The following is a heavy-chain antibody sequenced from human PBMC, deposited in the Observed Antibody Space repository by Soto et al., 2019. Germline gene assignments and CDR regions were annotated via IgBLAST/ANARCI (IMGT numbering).Heavy chain of an antibody. V-gene: IGHV4-30-4*01. Sequence: SWIRQPPGKGLEWIGYIYYSGSTYYNPSLKSRVTISVDTSKNQFSLKLSSVTAADTAVYYCARAAAGRIRREYYYYYGMDVWGQGTTVTVSS. D-gene: IGHD6-13*01. CDR3: ARAAAGRIRREYYYYYGMDV. CDR2: IYYSGST. J-gene: IGHJ6*02.